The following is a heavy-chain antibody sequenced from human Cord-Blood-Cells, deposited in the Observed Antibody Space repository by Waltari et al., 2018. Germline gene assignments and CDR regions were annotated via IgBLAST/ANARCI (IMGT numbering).Heavy chain of an antibody. CDR1: GGSISSSSYY. Sequence: QLQLQESGPGLVKPSETLSLTCTVSGGSISSSSYYWGWIRQPPGKGLEWIGSIYYSGTTYYNPSHKSRVTISVDTSKNQFSLKLSSVTAADTAVYYCARHRGIVVVPAANAFDIWGQGTMVTVSS. CDR2: IYYSGTT. D-gene: IGHD2-2*01. CDR3: ARHRGIVVVPAANAFDI. J-gene: IGHJ3*02. V-gene: IGHV4-39*01.